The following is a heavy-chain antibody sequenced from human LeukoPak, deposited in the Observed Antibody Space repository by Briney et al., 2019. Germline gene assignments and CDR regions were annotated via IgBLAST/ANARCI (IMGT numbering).Heavy chain of an antibody. J-gene: IGHJ4*02. CDR2: IYYSGST. V-gene: IGHV4-39*07. CDR3: ARESDWDYGGNVYFDY. D-gene: IGHD4-23*01. CDR1: GGSISSYY. Sequence: PSETLSLTCTVSGGSISSYYWGWIRQPPGKGLEWIGSIYYSGSTYYNPSLKSRVTISVDTSKNQFSLKLSSVTAADTAVYYCARESDWDYGGNVYFDYWGQGTLVTVSS.